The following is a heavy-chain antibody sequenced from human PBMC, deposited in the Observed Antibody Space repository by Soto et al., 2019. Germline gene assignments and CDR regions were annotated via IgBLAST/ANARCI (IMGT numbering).Heavy chain of an antibody. CDR1: GVSISSGNW. J-gene: IGHJ4*02. Sequence: SETLSLTCDVSGVSISSGNWWSWVRQPPGKGLEWIAEVYNDGSANYHPSLESRATISVDRSKNQFSLRLSPVTAADTGKYYCARLVYDSRLNYLYFDHWGQGTLVTVSS. CDR2: VYNDGSA. CDR3: ARLVYDSRLNYLYFDH. V-gene: IGHV4-4*02. D-gene: IGHD3-22*01.